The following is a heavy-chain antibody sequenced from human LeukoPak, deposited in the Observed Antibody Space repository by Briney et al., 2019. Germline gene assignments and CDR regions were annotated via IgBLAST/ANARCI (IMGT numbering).Heavy chain of an antibody. CDR1: GGSFSGYY. CDR2: INHSGST. D-gene: IGHD1-20*01. V-gene: IGHV4-34*01. CDR3: ARGTNWSDENWFDP. J-gene: IGHJ5*02. Sequence: SETLSLTCAVYGGSFSGYYWSWIRQPPGKGLEWIGEINHSGSTNYNPSLKSRVTISVDTSKNQFSLKLTSVTAADTAVYYCARGTNWSDENWFDPWGQGTLVPVSS.